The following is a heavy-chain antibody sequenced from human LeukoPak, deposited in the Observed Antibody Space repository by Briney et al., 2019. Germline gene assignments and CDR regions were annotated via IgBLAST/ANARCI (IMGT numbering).Heavy chain of an antibody. Sequence: SSVKVSCKASGYSLTGYYMHWVRQAPGHGLEWMGRINPNSGGTNYAQKFAGRVTMSRVTSISTAYMELSRLRSDDTAVYYCARDYSRQWFWECDYGAQGTLVTVSS. CDR3: ARDYSRQWFWECDY. V-gene: IGHV1-2*06. D-gene: IGHD3-10*01. J-gene: IGHJ4*02. CDR2: INPNSGGT. CDR1: GYSLTGYY.